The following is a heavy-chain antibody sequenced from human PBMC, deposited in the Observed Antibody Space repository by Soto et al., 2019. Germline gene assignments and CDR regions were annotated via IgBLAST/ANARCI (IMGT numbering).Heavy chain of an antibody. CDR3: ARLIDRDWFDP. D-gene: IGHD3-22*01. CDR2: IYYDGST. Sequence: QVQLQESGPGLLRPSETLSLNCTVSGGSISSYSWSWIRQSPGKGLEWIGYIYYDGSTDYNPSLKSRVTISVDTSQNQLPLKLSSVTAADTAVYYCARLIDRDWFDPWGQGTLVTVSS. J-gene: IGHJ5*02. V-gene: IGHV4-59*08. CDR1: GGSISSYS.